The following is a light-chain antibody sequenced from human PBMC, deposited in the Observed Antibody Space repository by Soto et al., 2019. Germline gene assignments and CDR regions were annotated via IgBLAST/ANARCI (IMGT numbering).Light chain of an antibody. Sequence: ALAQPASVSGSPGQSITISRTGTSSDVGGYNYVSWYQQHPGKAPKLMIYEVSNRPSGVSNRFSGSKSGNTASLTISGLQAEDEADYYCSSYTSSSTIYVFGTGTKVTVL. CDR3: SSYTSSSTIYV. V-gene: IGLV2-14*01. CDR2: EVS. J-gene: IGLJ1*01. CDR1: SSDVGGYNY.